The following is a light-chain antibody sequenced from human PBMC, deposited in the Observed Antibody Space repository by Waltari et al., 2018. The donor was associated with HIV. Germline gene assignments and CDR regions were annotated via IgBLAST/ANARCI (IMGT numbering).Light chain of an antibody. Sequence: DIVMTQSPDSLAVSLGERATISCKSSQTVLYNSNNQNHLAWYQQKAGQPPKLVIYWASIREIGVPERFTGSGSGTDFNLTISSLRADDVAVYYCQQFFTFPRTFGQGTKVEI. CDR3: QQFFTFPRT. J-gene: IGKJ1*01. V-gene: IGKV4-1*01. CDR2: WAS. CDR1: QTVLYNSNNQNH.